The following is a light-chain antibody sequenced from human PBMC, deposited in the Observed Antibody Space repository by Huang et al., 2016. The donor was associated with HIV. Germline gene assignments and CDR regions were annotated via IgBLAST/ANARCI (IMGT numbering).Light chain of an antibody. V-gene: IGKV1-39*01. CDR2: AAS. CDR3: QQSYSTPTWT. CDR1: QSINSY. Sequence: DIQMTQSPSSLSVSVGVRVTINCRASQSINSYLNWYQQKPGKAPKLLIYAASYLESGVPSRFSGGGSGTDFTLTVSSLQPEDFATYYCQQSYSTPTWTFGQGTKVEIK. J-gene: IGKJ1*01.